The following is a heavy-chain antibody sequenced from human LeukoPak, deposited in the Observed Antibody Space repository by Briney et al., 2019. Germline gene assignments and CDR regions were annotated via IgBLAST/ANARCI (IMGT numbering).Heavy chain of an antibody. Sequence: AASVKVSCTASGGTVTTYSLTWVRQAPGQGLEWMGGIIPMFGTPNYAQKFQGRVTITTDDSTSTAYLELSSLRSEDTAVYYCARGRSGTKSGGSDYWGQGTLVTVSS. J-gene: IGHJ4*02. CDR1: GGTVTTYS. D-gene: IGHD3-10*02. CDR3: ARGRSGTKSGGSDY. CDR2: IIPMFGTP. V-gene: IGHV1-69*05.